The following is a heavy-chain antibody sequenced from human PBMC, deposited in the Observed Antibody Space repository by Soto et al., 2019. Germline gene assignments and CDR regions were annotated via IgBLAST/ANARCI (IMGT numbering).Heavy chain of an antibody. CDR2: IIPILGIA. V-gene: IGHV1-69*02. J-gene: IGHJ4*02. Sequence: SVKVSCKASGGTFSSYTISWVRQAPGQGLEWMGRIIPILGIANYAQKFQGRVTITADKSTSTAYMELSSLRSEDTAVYYCARGKYYYDSSGYLHYFDYWGQGTLVTVSS. CDR1: GGTFSSYT. CDR3: ARGKYYYDSSGYLHYFDY. D-gene: IGHD3-22*01.